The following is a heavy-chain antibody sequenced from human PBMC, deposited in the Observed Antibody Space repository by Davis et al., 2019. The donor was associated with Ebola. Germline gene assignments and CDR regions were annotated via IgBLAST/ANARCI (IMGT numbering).Heavy chain of an antibody. Sequence: AASVKVSCKASGGTFSSYAISWVRQAPGQGLEWMGRIIPILGIANYAQKFQGRVTITADKSTSTAYMELSSLRSEDTAVYYCARGRDRLLWFGELEDWGQGTLVTVSS. CDR3: ARGRDRLLWFGELED. J-gene: IGHJ4*02. CDR2: IIPILGIA. D-gene: IGHD3-10*01. V-gene: IGHV1-69*04. CDR1: GGTFSSYA.